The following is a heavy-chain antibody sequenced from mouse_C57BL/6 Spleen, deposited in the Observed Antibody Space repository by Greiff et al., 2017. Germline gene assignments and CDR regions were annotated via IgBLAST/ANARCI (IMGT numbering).Heavy chain of an antibody. CDR2: IVPSDSYT. V-gene: IGHV1-69*01. Sequence: QVQLQQPGAELVMPGASVKLSCKASGYTFTSYWMHWVKQRPGQGLEWIGEIVPSDSYTNYNQKFKGKSTLTVDKSSSPAYMQLSSLTSEDSAVYYCARGYSHGDYYAMDYWGQGTSVTVSS. D-gene: IGHD2-12*01. CDR1: GYTFTSYW. J-gene: IGHJ4*01. CDR3: ARGYSHGDYYAMDY.